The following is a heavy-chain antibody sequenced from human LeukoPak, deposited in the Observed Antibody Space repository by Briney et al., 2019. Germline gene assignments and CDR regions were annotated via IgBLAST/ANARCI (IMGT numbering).Heavy chain of an antibody. CDR2: ISGSSSYI. J-gene: IGHJ4*02. CDR1: GFTFSTYS. V-gene: IGHV3-21*01. CDR3: ARDSDGSGSYYTSFDY. D-gene: IGHD3-10*01. Sequence: GGSLRLSCAASGFTFSTYSMHWVRQAPGKGLEWVSSISGSSSYIYYADSVKGRFTISRDNAKNSLYLQMNSLRAEESAVYYCARDSDGSGSYYTSFDYWGQGTLVTVSS.